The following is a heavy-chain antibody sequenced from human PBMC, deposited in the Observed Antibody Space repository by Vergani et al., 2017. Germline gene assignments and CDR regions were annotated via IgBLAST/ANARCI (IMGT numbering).Heavy chain of an antibody. CDR3: ARDNKQLRPRAFDL. CDR2: IYVSGIT. Sequence: QVQLQESGPGLVKPSQTLSLTCTVSGASINNDFYYWHWIRKPAGKGLEWIGRIYVSGITDYNSSLQSRVSMSVDTSKNQFSLTLTSVTAADTAVYYCARDNKQLRPRAFDLWCQGTLVTVSS. J-gene: IGHJ4*02. V-gene: IGHV4-61*02. CDR1: GASINNDFYY. D-gene: IGHD3-9*01.